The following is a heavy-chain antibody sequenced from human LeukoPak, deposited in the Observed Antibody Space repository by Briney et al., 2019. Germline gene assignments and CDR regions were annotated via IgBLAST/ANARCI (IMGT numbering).Heavy chain of an antibody. CDR3: VRALSSSSPY. J-gene: IGHJ4*02. CDR1: GLTLRNYG. D-gene: IGHD6-6*01. CDR2: MREDGGQE. Sequence: GGSLRLSCVASGLTLRNYGMNWVGQAPGTGLEGVAGMREDGGQEYYVDSVRGRFTISRDSAKNSLYLQMNSLRVEDTAVYYCVRALSSSSPYWGQGTLVTVSS. V-gene: IGHV3-7*03.